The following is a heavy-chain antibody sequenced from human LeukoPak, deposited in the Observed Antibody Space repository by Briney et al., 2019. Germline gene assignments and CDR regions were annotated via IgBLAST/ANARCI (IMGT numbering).Heavy chain of an antibody. CDR2: IFPGDSDT. J-gene: IGHJ4*02. D-gene: IGHD1/OR15-1a*01. V-gene: IGHV5-51*01. Sequence: GGSLKISCKGSGYSFNTYWIGWVRQMPGKGLEWMGIIFPGDSDTAYSPSFQGQVTISADKSISTAYLQWSSLKASDTAMYYCATSESQTKFDYWGQGTLVAVSS. CDR3: ATSESQTKFDY. CDR1: GYSFNTYW.